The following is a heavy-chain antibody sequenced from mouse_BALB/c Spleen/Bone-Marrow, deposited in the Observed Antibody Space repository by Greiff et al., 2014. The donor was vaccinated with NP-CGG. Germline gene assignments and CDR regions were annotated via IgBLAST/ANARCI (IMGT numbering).Heavy chain of an antibody. CDR2: ISVNGDTT. V-gene: IGHV5-6-3*01. CDR1: GFTFSNYG. CDR3: ARGYDYSSWFAY. J-gene: IGHJ3*01. Sequence: DVMLVESGGGLVQPGGSLKLSCAASGFTFSNYGMSWVRQTPDKRLEMIATISVNGDTTYHPDSVKGRFTISRDNVKNTLYLQMRSLKSEDTAMYNCARGYDYSSWFAYWGQGTLVTVSA. D-gene: IGHD2-4*01.